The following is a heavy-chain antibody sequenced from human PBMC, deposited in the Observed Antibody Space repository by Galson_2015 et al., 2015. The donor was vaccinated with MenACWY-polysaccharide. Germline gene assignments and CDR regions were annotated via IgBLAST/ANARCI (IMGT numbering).Heavy chain of an antibody. CDR2: INGDGNST. CDR1: GFTFSRYW. D-gene: IGHD1-1*01. J-gene: IGHJ4*02. Sequence: SLRLSCAASGFTFSRYWMHWLRQAPGKGLVWVSRINGDGNSTNCADSVKGRFTISRGNAKNTLYLQMNSLRAEDTAVYYCTKDFDWNDGHWGQGTLVTVSS. CDR3: TKDFDWNDGH. V-gene: IGHV3-74*01.